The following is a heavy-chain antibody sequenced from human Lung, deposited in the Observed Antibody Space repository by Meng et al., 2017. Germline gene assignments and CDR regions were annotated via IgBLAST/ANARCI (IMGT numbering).Heavy chain of an antibody. CDR2: LGAHPGDT. Sequence: HVQLLQSGAEGKQPGASGKVSCKASDYTFTGYGVCWVRQAPGQGLEWMAWLGAHPGDTSFAPKFLGRVTVTADTATATAYMELRSLRSDDTAVYYCARGTPGRSYCDYWGLGTLVTVSS. V-gene: IGHV1-18*01. D-gene: IGHD3-10*01. CDR3: ARGTPGRSYCDY. CDR1: DYTFTGYG. J-gene: IGHJ4*02.